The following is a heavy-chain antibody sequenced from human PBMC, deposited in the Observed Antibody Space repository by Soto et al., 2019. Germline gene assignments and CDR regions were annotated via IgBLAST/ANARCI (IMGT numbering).Heavy chain of an antibody. Sequence: HLGGSLRLSCVASGFSFSTYWMSWVRQVPGTGLEWVANIKADGSETHYVDSVRGRFTISRDNAKTSLYLQVNSLRAEDTAVYYCAKGGHIDFCGQGTLVTVSS. D-gene: IGHD3-16*01. J-gene: IGHJ4*02. CDR3: AKGGHIDF. CDR2: IKADGSET. V-gene: IGHV3-7*03. CDR1: GFSFSTYW.